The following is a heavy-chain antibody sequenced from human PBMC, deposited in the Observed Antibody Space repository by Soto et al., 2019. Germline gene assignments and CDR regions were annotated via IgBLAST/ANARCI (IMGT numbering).Heavy chain of an antibody. D-gene: IGHD3-10*01. Sequence: QVQLQQWGAGLLKPSETLSLTCAVYGGSFSGYQWSWIRQTPGKGLEWIGEINDSGNINYNPSLKSRVSSLLYEPMKQISLKLRSVTAAHTAVHYSARGLKLWFGELPRQGGYYYYKDVWGKGTTVTVSS. CDR3: ARGLKLWFGELPRQGGYYYYKDV. V-gene: IGHV4-34*01. J-gene: IGHJ6*03. CDR1: GGSFSGYQ. CDR2: INDSGNI.